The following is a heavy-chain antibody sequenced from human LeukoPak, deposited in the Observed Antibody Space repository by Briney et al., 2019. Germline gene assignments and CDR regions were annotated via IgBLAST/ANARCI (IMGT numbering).Heavy chain of an antibody. Sequence: SETLSLTCTVSGGSISSYYWSWIRQPPGKGLEWIGYIYTSGSTNYNPSLKGRVTISVDTSKNQFSLKLSSVTAADTAVYYCARQPMNEYSSSGFDYWGQGTLVTVSS. D-gene: IGHD6-6*01. CDR1: GGSISSYY. J-gene: IGHJ4*02. CDR2: IYTSGST. CDR3: ARQPMNEYSSSGFDY. V-gene: IGHV4-4*09.